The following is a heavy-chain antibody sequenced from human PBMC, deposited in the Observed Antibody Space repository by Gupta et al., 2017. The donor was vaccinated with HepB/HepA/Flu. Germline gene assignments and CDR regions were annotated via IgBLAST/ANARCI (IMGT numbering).Heavy chain of an antibody. CDR1: GFSFSTGGVG. CDR2: IYWDDDK. V-gene: IGHV2-5*02. D-gene: IGHD3-9*01. Sequence: QITLKESGPTLVKPTQTLTLTCTFSGFSFSTGGVGVGWIRQPPGKALEWLALIYWDDDKRYSPFLKSRLTITKDTSKNQVVLTMTNMAPVDTATYYCARGTYDILTGSFDYWGQGTLVTVSS. CDR3: ARGTYDILTGSFDY. J-gene: IGHJ4*02.